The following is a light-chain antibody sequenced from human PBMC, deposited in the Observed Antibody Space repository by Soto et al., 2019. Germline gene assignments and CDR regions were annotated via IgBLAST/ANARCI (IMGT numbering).Light chain of an antibody. CDR2: DGS. CDR3: QRRSDWPPIT. V-gene: IGKV3-11*01. Sequence: ESVLTQSPDTLSLSPGDRATLSCRASQSVNSYLAWYQQKPGQAPRLLIYDGSNRATGIPARFSGSGSGTDFTLTISSLEPEDFAVYYCQRRSDWPPITFGQGTRLEIK. J-gene: IGKJ5*01. CDR1: QSVNSY.